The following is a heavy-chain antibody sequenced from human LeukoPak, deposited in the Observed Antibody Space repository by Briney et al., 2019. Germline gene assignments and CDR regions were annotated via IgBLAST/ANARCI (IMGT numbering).Heavy chain of an antibody. D-gene: IGHD6-13*01. CDR1: GGTFSSYA. CDR2: IIPIFGTA. Sequence: SVEVSCKASGGTFSSYAISWVRQAPGQGLEWMGGIIPIFGTANYAPKFQGRVTIITDEFTSTAYMELSSLRSEDTAVYYCARDLHGTFDYWGQGTLVTVSS. CDR3: ARDLHGTFDY. J-gene: IGHJ4*02. V-gene: IGHV1-69*05.